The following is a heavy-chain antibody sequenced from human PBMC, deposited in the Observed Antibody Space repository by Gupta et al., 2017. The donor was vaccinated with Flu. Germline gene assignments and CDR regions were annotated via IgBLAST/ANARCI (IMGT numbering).Heavy chain of an antibody. CDR3: ARKGGGHCRGGDWYSCDF. D-gene: IGHD2-21*02. Sequence: AQLVQSGAEVKMTGSSVKVSCKPSGVPFNTYAINWVRQAPGQGLEWMGGIIPVFGPANYAQKFQDRVTFNGDESTRTAYMELSSLTSNDTAGYFCARKGGGHCRGGDWYSCDFWGQGTLVTVSS. CDR1: GVPFNTYA. V-gene: IGHV1-69*01. J-gene: IGHJ4*02. CDR2: IIPVFGPA.